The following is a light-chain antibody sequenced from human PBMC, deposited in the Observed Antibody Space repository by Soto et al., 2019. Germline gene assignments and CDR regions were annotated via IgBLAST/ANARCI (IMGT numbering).Light chain of an antibody. V-gene: IGKV1-5*03. CDR2: KAS. Sequence: DIQMTQPPSTLSGSVGDRVTITCRASQTISSWLAWYQQKPGKAPKLLIYKASTLKSGVPSRFSGSGSGTEFTLTISSLQLDDFATYYCQHYNSYSEAFGQGTRWIS. CDR3: QHYNSYSEA. CDR1: QTISSW. J-gene: IGKJ1*01.